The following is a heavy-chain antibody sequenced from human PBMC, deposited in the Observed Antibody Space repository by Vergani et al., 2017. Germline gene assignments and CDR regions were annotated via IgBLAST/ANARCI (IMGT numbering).Heavy chain of an antibody. Sequence: DVQLVESGGDLVQPGGSLRLSCAASGFTFSSYSMNWVRQAPGKGLEWISYISTTSDTIYYADSVRGRFTISRDNSKNTLYLQMNSLRAEDTAVYYCATLGVVPAAGGWFDPWGQGTLVTVSS. CDR1: GFTFSSYS. CDR3: ATLGVVPAAGGWFDP. V-gene: IGHV3-48*01. J-gene: IGHJ5*02. D-gene: IGHD2-2*01. CDR2: ISTTSDTI.